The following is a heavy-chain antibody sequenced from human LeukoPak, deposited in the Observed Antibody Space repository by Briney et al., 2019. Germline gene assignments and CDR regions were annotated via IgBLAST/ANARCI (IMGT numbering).Heavy chain of an antibody. CDR1: GFSFSTYA. V-gene: IGHV3-69-1*02. Sequence: GGSLRLSCAASGFSFSTYAMNWVRQAPGKGLEWVSSIDSSSSLYYADSVMSRCTISRDNATNSLYLQMNSRRAEETAVYYCASREPAGIWGQGALVTVSS. CDR3: ASREPAGI. D-gene: IGHD1-14*01. J-gene: IGHJ4*02. CDR2: IDSSSSL.